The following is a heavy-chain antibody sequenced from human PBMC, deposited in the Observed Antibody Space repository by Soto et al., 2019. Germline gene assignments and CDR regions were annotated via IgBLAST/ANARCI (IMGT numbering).Heavy chain of an antibody. CDR2: IYTGGST. D-gene: IGHD2-15*01. CDR3: ARANGGPPGGGSWPIPFNF. CDR1: GGSVSNYY. J-gene: IGHJ4*02. V-gene: IGHV4-4*07. Sequence: QVQLQESGPGLVKPSETLSLTCSVSGGSVSNYYWSWFRQPAGKGLEWIGRIYTGGSTNYNPSLKTRAPLSEDTSKTHFPRGLPSVTAADTAVFYCARANGGPPGGGSWPIPFNFGGKGTRVTVPS.